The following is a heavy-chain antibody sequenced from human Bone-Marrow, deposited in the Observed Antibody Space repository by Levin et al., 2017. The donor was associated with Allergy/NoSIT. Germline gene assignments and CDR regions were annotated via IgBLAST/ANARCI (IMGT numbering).Heavy chain of an antibody. Sequence: SQTLSLTCTVSGASVTSAHWSWVRQPPGDGQESIGYIYYPGGTIYNPSLKSRVTISLDTSQNQFSLSLTSVTAADTAVYYCARLAGAPFNPPFDYWGQGLLVTVSS. CDR3: ARLAGAPFNPPFDY. V-gene: IGHV4-59*08. J-gene: IGHJ4*02. D-gene: IGHD1-14*01. CDR1: GASVTSAH. CDR2: IYYPGGT.